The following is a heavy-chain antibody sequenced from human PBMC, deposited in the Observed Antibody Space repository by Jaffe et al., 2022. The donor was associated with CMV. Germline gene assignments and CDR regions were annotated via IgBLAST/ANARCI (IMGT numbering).Heavy chain of an antibody. D-gene: IGHD4-17*01. V-gene: IGHV4-59*08. CDR3: ARTTVTEVGFYYYYYMDV. Sequence: QVQLQESGPGLVKPSETLSLTCTVSGGSISSYYWSWIRQPPGKGLEWIGYIYYSGSTNYNPSLKSRVTISVDTSKNQFSLKLSSVTAADTAVYYCARTTVTEVGFYYYYYMDVWGKGTTVTVSS. J-gene: IGHJ6*03. CDR2: IYYSGST. CDR1: GGSISSYY.